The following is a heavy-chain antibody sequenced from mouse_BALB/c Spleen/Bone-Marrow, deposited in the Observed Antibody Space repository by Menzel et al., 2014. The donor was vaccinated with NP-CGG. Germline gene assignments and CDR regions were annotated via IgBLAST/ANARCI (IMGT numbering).Heavy chain of an antibody. D-gene: IGHD2-3*01. V-gene: IGHV5-6-4*01. CDR1: GFTFSSYT. J-gene: IGHJ4*01. CDR3: TRDLYDGYSYYAMDY. Sequence: EVNLVESGGGSVKPGGSLKLSCAASGFTFSSYTMSWVRQTPEKRLEWVATISSGGSYTYYPDSVKGRFTISRDNAKNTLYLQMSSLKSEDTAMYYCTRDLYDGYSYYAMDYWGQGTSVTVSS. CDR2: ISSGGSYT.